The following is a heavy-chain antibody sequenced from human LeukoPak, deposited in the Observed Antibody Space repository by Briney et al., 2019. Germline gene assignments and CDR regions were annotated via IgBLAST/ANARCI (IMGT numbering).Heavy chain of an antibody. Sequence: SVKVSCKASGGTFSSYAISWVRQAPGQGLEWMGGIIPIFGTANYAQKFQGRVTITADESTSTAYMELRSLRSDDTAVYYCARAGKITIFGVVRGYFDYWGQGTLVTVSS. CDR2: IIPIFGTA. CDR1: GGTFSSYA. V-gene: IGHV1-69*01. J-gene: IGHJ4*02. CDR3: ARAGKITIFGVVRGYFDY. D-gene: IGHD3-3*01.